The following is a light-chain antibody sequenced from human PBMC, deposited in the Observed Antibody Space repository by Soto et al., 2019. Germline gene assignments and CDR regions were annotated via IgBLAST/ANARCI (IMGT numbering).Light chain of an antibody. CDR3: NAYTPTATVV. CDR2: GVS. J-gene: IGLJ2*01. CDR1: STDIGAYNY. Sequence: QSVLTQPASVSGSPGQSITISCTGTSTDIGAYNYVSWYQQHPDKAPKLMIYGVSNRPSGVSNRFSGSKSGNTAFLTISGLQAEDEADYFCNAYTPTATVVFGGGTKLTVL. V-gene: IGLV2-14*01.